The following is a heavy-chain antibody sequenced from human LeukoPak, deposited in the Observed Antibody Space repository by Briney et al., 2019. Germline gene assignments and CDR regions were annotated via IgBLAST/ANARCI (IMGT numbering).Heavy chain of an antibody. CDR3: ARGGRGGSYYFGAFDI. J-gene: IGHJ3*02. CDR1: GYSISSGYY. V-gene: IGHV4-38-2*02. Sequence: KTLETLSLTCTVSGYSISSGYYWGWIRQPPGKGLEWIGSIYHSGSTYYNPSLKSRVTISVDTSKNQFSLKLSSVTAADTAVYYCARGGRGGSYYFGAFDIWGQGTMVTVSS. CDR2: IYHSGST. D-gene: IGHD1-26*01.